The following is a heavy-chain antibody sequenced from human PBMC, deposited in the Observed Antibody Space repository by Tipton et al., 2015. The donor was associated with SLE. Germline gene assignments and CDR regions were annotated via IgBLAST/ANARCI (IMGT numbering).Heavy chain of an antibody. CDR1: GGSISSYY. J-gene: IGHJ5*02. D-gene: IGHD3-10*01. CDR2: SYTSGSP. Sequence: GLVKPSETLSLTCTVSGGSISSYYWSWIRQPAGKGLEWIGRSYTSGSPNYNPSLKSRVTMSVDTSKNQFSLKLSSVTAADTAVYYCARGGYYYGSGSYNWFDPWGQGTLVTVSS. CDR3: ARGGYYYGSGSYNWFDP. V-gene: IGHV4-4*07.